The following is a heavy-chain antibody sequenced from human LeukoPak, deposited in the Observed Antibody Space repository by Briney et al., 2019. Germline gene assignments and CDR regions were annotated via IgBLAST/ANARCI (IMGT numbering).Heavy chain of an antibody. Sequence: SGTLSLTCAVSGGSISSSNWWSWVRQLPGKGLEWIGEIYLSGSTNYNPPLKSRVTISVDKSKNQFSLKLSSVTAADTAVYYRARVNRWLQFFDYWGQGTLVTVSS. CDR2: IYLSGST. CDR3: ARVNRWLQFFDY. D-gene: IGHD5-24*01. CDR1: GGSISSSNW. J-gene: IGHJ4*02. V-gene: IGHV4-4*02.